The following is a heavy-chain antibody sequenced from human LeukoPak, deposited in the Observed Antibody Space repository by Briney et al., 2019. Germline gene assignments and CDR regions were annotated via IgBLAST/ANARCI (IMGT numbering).Heavy chain of an antibody. CDR3: AKDHPTKEYYYFGMDV. J-gene: IGHJ6*02. D-gene: IGHD1-1*01. CDR1: GFTFSSYG. Sequence: PGGSLRLSCAASGFTFSSYGMSWVRQAPGKGLEWVSAISGGGGSTYYADSVKGRFTISRDNSKNTLYLQMNSLRTEDTAVYYCAKDHPTKEYYYFGMDVWGQGTTVTVSS. CDR2: ISGGGGST. V-gene: IGHV3-23*01.